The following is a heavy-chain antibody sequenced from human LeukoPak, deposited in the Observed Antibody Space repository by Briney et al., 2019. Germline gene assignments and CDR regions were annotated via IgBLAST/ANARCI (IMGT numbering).Heavy chain of an antibody. J-gene: IGHJ4*02. CDR2: VAFDGRT. CDR1: GGPIGKHY. V-gene: IGHV4-59*11. Sequence: SETLSLTCTVSGGPIGKHYWTWIRRRPGKGLEWIGYVAFDGRTVYNPSLRSRLTMSVDPSMGQFSLSLTSVTAADTAVYYCARLPDISGWPFDCWGQGTLVTVSS. D-gene: IGHD6-19*01. CDR3: ARLPDISGWPFDC.